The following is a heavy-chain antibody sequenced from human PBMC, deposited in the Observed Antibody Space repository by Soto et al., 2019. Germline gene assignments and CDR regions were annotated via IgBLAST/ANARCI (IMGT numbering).Heavy chain of an antibody. CDR3: ARVYSGSYSDY. J-gene: IGHJ4*02. V-gene: IGHV4-4*02. CDR1: GGSIRSNNW. CDR2: IFHSGSA. Sequence: SETLSLTCAVSGGSIRSNNWWSWVRQPPGKGLEWIGEIFHSGSAHYNPSLKTRVTISVDKSKNQFSLKLISVTAADTAVYYCARVYSGSYSDYWGQGTLVTVSS. D-gene: IGHD1-26*01.